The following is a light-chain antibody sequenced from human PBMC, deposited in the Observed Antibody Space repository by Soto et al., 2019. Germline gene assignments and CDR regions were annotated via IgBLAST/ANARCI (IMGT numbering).Light chain of an antibody. CDR3: HQYNNWFPFT. CDR1: QSVNTR. J-gene: IGKJ5*01. CDR2: GTS. V-gene: IGKV3-15*01. Sequence: EIVLTQSPATLSVSPGERATLSCRASQSVNTRLGGYQQKPGQAPRLLIYGTSTRAAGIPARSSGSGSGTEYTLTNSGLQSEDSAVYYCHQYNNWFPFTCGQGTRLEIK.